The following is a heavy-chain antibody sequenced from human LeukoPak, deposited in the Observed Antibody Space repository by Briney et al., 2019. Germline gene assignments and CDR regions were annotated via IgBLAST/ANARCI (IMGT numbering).Heavy chain of an antibody. CDR2: IIPIFGTA. CDR3: ARTLSPVVTGDY. V-gene: IGHV1-69*05. CDR1: GGTFSSYA. D-gene: IGHD4-23*01. Sequence: SVKVSCKASGGTFSSYAISWVRQAPGQGLEWMGRIIPIFGTANYARKFQGRVTITTDESTSTAYMELSSLRSEDTAVYYCARTLSPVVTGDYWGQGTLVTVSS. J-gene: IGHJ4*02.